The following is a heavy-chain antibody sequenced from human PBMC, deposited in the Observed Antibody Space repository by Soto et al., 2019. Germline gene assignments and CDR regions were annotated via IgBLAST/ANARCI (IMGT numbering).Heavy chain of an antibody. Sequence: ASVKXSCKASGGTFSSYAISWVRQAPGQGLEWMGGFDPEDGETIYAQKFQGRVTMTEDTSTDTAYMELSSLRSEDTAVYYCATYSGSSWYGYWGQGTQVTVSS. CDR1: GGTFSSYA. V-gene: IGHV1-24*01. D-gene: IGHD6-13*01. CDR3: ATYSGSSWYGY. J-gene: IGHJ4*02. CDR2: FDPEDGET.